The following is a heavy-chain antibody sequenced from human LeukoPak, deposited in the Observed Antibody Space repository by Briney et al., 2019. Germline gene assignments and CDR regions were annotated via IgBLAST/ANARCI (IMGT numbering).Heavy chain of an antibody. Sequence: SETLSLTCSVSGGSIRSSRYYWGWIRQPPGKRLEWIGSIYYSGSTYYNPSLKSRVTISLDTSKNQFSLKLSSVTAADTAVYYCARNIVLMATANDAFDIWGQGTMVTVSS. D-gene: IGHD2-8*01. J-gene: IGHJ3*02. CDR3: ARNIVLMATANDAFDI. V-gene: IGHV4-39*01. CDR1: GGSIRSSRYY. CDR2: IYYSGST.